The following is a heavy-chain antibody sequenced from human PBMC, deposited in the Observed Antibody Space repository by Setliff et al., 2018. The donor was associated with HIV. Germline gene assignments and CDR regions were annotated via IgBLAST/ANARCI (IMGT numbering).Heavy chain of an antibody. CDR3: ARLPQDVRSSIDF. D-gene: IGHD6-6*01. Sequence: GGSLRLSCAASGFIFSGYTMVWVRQALGKGLEWVSSISSSGNFIYYEDSVKGRFTVSRDNAKNTLFLQMNSLRAEDTAVYYCARLPQDVRSSIDFWGQGTLVTVSS. J-gene: IGHJ4*02. CDR1: GFIFSGYT. V-gene: IGHV3-21*01. CDR2: ISSSGNFI.